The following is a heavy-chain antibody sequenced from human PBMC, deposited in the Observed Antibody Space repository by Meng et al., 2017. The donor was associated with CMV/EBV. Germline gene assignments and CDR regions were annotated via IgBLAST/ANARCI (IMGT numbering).Heavy chain of an antibody. D-gene: IGHD3-22*01. CDR2: IYHSGST. J-gene: IGHJ4*02. CDR1: GYSISSGYY. CDR3: ARVRRITMIVD. Sequence: SETLSLTCTVSGYSISSGYYWGWIRQPPGKGLERIGSIYHSGSTYYNPSLKSRVTISVDTSKNQFSLKLSSVTAADTAVYYCARVRRITMIVDWGQGTLVTVSS. V-gene: IGHV4-38-2*02.